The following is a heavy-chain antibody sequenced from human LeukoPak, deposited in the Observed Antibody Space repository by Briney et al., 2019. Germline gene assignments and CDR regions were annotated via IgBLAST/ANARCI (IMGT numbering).Heavy chain of an antibody. V-gene: IGHV4-4*02. CDR2: IYHSGST. D-gene: IGHD3-10*01. J-gene: IGHJ4*02. CDR1: GGSISSSSW. CDR3: ASRPFTMVRGVSTFVY. Sequence: PSGTLSLTCAVSGGSISSSSWWCWVRQPPGKGLEWSGEIYHSGSTNYNTSLKSRVTISVDKSKNQFSLKLSSVTAADTAVYYCASRPFTMVRGVSTFVYWGQGTLVTVSS.